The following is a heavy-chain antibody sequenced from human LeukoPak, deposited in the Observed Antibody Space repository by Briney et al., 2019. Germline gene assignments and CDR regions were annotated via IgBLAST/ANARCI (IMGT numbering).Heavy chain of an antibody. CDR1: VYSFSSGYY. V-gene: IGHV4-38-2*01. D-gene: IGHD2-2*01. Sequence: SETLSLTCALSVYSFSSGYYWGWLRPPPGKGLGRIYSLYHSGGTYYNPSHERGDTLSVDTSKSQFSLKRSSVTAADTAVYYCARQIVACSSTSCRYTDAFDIWGQGTMVTVSS. J-gene: IGHJ3*02. CDR3: ARQIVACSSTSCRYTDAFDI. CDR2: LYHSGGT.